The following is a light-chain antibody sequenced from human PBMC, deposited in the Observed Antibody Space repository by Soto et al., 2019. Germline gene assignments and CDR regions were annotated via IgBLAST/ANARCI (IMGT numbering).Light chain of an antibody. CDR3: QQYNSYLYT. CDR2: KAS. CDR1: QSISSW. J-gene: IGKJ2*01. Sequence: GDRVTITCRASQSISSWLAWYQQKPGKAPKLLIYKASSLESGVPSRFSGSGSGTEFTLTISSLQPDDFATYYCQQYNSYLYTFGQGAKLEIK. V-gene: IGKV1-5*03.